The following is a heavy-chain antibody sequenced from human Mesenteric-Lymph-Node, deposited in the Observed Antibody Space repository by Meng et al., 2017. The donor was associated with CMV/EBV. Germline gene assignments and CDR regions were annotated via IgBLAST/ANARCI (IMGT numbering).Heavy chain of an antibody. Sequence: SETLSLTCTVSGYSISSGYYWGWIRQPPGKGLEWIGSIYHSGSTYYSPSLKSRVTISVDTSKNQFSLKLSSVTAADTAVYYCARGYYYDILTGYYFYYYGMDVWGQGTTVTVSS. CDR2: IYHSGST. CDR3: ARGYYYDILTGYYFYYYGMDV. CDR1: GYSISSGYY. D-gene: IGHD3-9*01. V-gene: IGHV4-38-2*02. J-gene: IGHJ6*02.